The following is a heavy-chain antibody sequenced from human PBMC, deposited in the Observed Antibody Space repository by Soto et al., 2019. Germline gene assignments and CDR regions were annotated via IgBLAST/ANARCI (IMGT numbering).Heavy chain of an antibody. CDR3: AHTGYSGLNLYFFYGLDV. CDR2: IYWNDDK. D-gene: IGHD5-12*01. CDR1: GFSLSTSGVG. Sequence: QITLKESGPTLAKPTQTLTLTCSFSGFSLSTSGVGVGWIRQPPGKALEWLAVIYWNDDKRYSPSLKSRLTITKDTPKNQVVITMTNMDPVDTATYYCAHTGYSGLNLYFFYGLDVWGQGTTVTVSS. J-gene: IGHJ6*02. V-gene: IGHV2-5*01.